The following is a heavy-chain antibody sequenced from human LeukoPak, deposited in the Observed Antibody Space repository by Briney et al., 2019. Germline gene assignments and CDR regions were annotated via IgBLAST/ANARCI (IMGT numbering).Heavy chain of an antibody. J-gene: IGHJ4*02. CDR2: IYSGGST. V-gene: IGHV3-53*01. CDR1: GFTVSSNY. Sequence: GGSLRLSCAASGFTVSSNYMSWVRQAPGKGLEWVSVIYSGGSTYYADSVKGRFTISRDNSKNTLYLQMNSLRAEDTAVYYCAKDGVGATSGLYYFDYWGQGTLVTVSS. CDR3: AKDGVGATSGLYYFDY. D-gene: IGHD1-26*01.